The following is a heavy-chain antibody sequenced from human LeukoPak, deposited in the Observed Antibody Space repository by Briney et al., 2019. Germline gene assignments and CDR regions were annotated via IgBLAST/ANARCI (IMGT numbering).Heavy chain of an antibody. V-gene: IGHV5-51*01. J-gene: IGHJ4*02. CDR3: ARQGWELRYFDY. CDR2: LYPGDSET. D-gene: IGHD1-26*01. CDR1: GYSFTSYW. Sequence: GESLKIPCKGSGYSFTSYWIGWVRPMPGKGPEWMGILYPGDSETRYSPSFQGQVTLSADKSLSTAYLQWSSLKASDTAMYYCARQGWELRYFDYWGQGTLVSVSS.